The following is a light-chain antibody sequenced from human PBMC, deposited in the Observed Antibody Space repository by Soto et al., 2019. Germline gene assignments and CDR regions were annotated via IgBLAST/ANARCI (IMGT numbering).Light chain of an antibody. J-gene: IGLJ2*01. V-gene: IGLV4-69*01. Sequence: QPVLTQSPSASASLGASVKLTCTLRSGHSNYAIAWHQQQPEKGPRFLMNLNSDGSHSKGDGIPDRFSGSSSGAERYLTISTLQSEDEADYYCQTWVTGIHIFGGGTKLTVL. CDR2: LNSDGSH. CDR1: SGHSNYA. CDR3: QTWVTGIHI.